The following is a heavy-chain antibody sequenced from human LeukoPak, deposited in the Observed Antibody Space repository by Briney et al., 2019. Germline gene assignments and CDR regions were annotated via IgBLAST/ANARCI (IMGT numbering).Heavy chain of an antibody. V-gene: IGHV4-39*07. J-gene: IGHJ4*02. D-gene: IGHD3-9*01. CDR2: IYYSGST. CDR1: GGSISSSSYY. CDR3: ARVRKSYDILTGYFPGYFDY. Sequence: SETLSLTCTVSGGSISSSSYYWGWIRQPPGKGLEWIGSIYYSGSTYYNPSLKSRVTISVDTSKNQFSLKLSSVTAADTAVYYCARVRKSYDILTGYFPGYFDYWGQGTLVTVSS.